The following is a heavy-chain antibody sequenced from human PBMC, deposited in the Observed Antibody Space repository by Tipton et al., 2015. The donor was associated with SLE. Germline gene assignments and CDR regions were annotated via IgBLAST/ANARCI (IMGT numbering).Heavy chain of an antibody. J-gene: IGHJ3*02. CDR1: GGPISSFF. D-gene: IGHD3-22*01. V-gene: IGHV4-59*01. Sequence: TLSLTCTVSGGPISSFFWTWIRQPPGKGLEWIGYIFYSGNTKENPSLQSRVTMSVDTSKNQCSLRLNSVTAADTAVYYCARVFPYDSSPYRVHGPFDIWGQGTMVTVSS. CDR3: ARVFPYDSSPYRVHGPFDI. CDR2: IFYSGNT.